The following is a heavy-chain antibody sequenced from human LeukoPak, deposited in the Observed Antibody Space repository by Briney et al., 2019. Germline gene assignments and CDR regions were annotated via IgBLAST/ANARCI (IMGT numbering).Heavy chain of an antibody. CDR3: AKEYYVLLVYALGGSFDY. CDR1: GFTFSSYS. V-gene: IGHV3-23*01. J-gene: IGHJ4*02. Sequence: PGGSLRLSCAASGFTFSSYSMNWVRQAPGKGLDWVSTISGNGRSTYYGDSVKGRFTISRDNSKNTLSLQTNSLRAEDTAVYYCAKEYYVLLVYALGGSFDYWGRGTLVTVSS. CDR2: ISGNGRST. D-gene: IGHD2-8*02.